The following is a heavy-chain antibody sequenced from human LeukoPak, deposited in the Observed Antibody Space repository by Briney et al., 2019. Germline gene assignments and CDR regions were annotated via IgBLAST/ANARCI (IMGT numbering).Heavy chain of an antibody. D-gene: IGHD6-25*01. CDR2: MNPNSGNT. CDR3: AREGGGPYGMDV. V-gene: IGHV1-8*01. CDR1: GYTFTSYD. Sequence: ASVTVSCKASGYTFTSYDINWVRQATGQGLEWMGWMNPNSGNTGYAQKFQGRVTMTRNTSISTAYMELSSLRSEDTAVYYCAREGGGPYGMDVWGQGTTVTVSS. J-gene: IGHJ6*02.